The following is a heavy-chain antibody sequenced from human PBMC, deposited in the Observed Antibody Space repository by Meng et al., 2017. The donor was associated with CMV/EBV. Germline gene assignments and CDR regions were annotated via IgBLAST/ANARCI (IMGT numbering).Heavy chain of an antibody. V-gene: IGHV3-11*01. Sequence: GESLKISCAASGFTFSDYYMSWIRQAPGKGLEWVSYISSSGSTIYYADSAKGRFTISRDNAKNSLYLQMNSLRAEDTAVYYCARGSHSSSWLNWGQGTLVTVSS. CDR3: ARGSHSSSWLN. J-gene: IGHJ4*02. D-gene: IGHD6-13*01. CDR2: ISSSGSTI. CDR1: GFTFSDYY.